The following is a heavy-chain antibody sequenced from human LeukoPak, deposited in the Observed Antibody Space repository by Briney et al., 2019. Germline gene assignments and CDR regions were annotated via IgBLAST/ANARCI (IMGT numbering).Heavy chain of an antibody. V-gene: IGHV4-39*01. J-gene: IGHJ4*02. D-gene: IGHD3-22*01. CDR1: GGSISSSSYY. CDR3: ARSSRTEYDSSGCFDY. Sequence: SETLSLTCTVSGGSISSSSYYWGWIRQPPGKGLEWIGSIYYSGSTYYNPSLKSRVTISVDTSKNQYSLKLSSVTAADTAVYYCARSSRTEYDSSGCFDYWGQGTLVTVSS. CDR2: IYYSGST.